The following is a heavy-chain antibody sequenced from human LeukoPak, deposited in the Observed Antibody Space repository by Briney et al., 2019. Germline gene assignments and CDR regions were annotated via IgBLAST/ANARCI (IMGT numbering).Heavy chain of an antibody. Sequence: PSETLSLTCAVSGGSVSNGGYSWGWIRQPPGKCLEWIGYIYHSGSTYYNPSLKSRVTIPVDRSKNHFSLKLTSVTAADTAVYYCARGHTPYGDYVYGYYFDYWGQGTLVTVSS. CDR3: ARGHTPYGDYVYGYYFDY. V-gene: IGHV4-30-2*01. D-gene: IGHD4-17*01. J-gene: IGHJ4*02. CDR1: GGSVSNGGYS. CDR2: IYHSGST.